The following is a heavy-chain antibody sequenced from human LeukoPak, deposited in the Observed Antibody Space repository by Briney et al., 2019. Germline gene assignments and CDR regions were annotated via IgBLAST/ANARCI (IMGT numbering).Heavy chain of an antibody. V-gene: IGHV1-69*05. Sequence: ALVKVSCKASGGTFSSYAISWVRQAPGQGLEWMGGIIPIFGTANYAQKFQGRVTITTDESTSTAYMELSSLRSEDTAVYYCARGAVYCSSTSCYVSYYYYMDVWGKGTTVTVSS. CDR3: ARGAVYCSSTSCYVSYYYYMDV. J-gene: IGHJ6*03. D-gene: IGHD2-2*01. CDR1: GGTFSSYA. CDR2: IIPIFGTA.